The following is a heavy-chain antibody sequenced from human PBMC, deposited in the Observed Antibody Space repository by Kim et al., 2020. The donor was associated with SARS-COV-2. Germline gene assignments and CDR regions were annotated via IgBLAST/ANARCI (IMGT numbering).Heavy chain of an antibody. Sequence: SETLSLTCTVSGGSISSYYWSWIRQPAGKGLEWIGRIYTSGSTNYNPSLKSRVTMSVDTSKNQFSLKLSSVTAADTAVYYCAREDIVVVPAAMGNYYYYYVMDVWGHGTTVTVSS. V-gene: IGHV4-4*07. J-gene: IGHJ6*02. CDR3: AREDIVVVPAAMGNYYYYYVMDV. D-gene: IGHD2-2*01. CDR2: IYTSGST. CDR1: GGSISSYY.